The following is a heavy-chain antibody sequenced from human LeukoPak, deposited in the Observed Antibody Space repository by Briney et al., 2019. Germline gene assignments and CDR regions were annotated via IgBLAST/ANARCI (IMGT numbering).Heavy chain of an antibody. V-gene: IGHV4-59*01. CDR1: GGSISSYY. D-gene: IGHD3-9*01. CDR3: AGSNFTLRYFDRYQNAFDI. CDR2: IYYSGST. Sequence: SETLSLTCTVSGGSISSYYWSWIRQPPGKGLEWIGYIYYSGSTNYNPSLKSRVTISVDTSKNQFSLKLSSVTAADTAVYYCAGSNFTLRYFDRYQNAFDIWGQGTMVTVSS. J-gene: IGHJ3*02.